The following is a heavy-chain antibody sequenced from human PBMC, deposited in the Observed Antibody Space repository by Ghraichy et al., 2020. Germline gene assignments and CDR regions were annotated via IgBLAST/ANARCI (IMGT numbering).Heavy chain of an antibody. D-gene: IGHD3-10*01. Sequence: GESLNISCAASGFTFSNYAISWFRRAPGKGLEWVSIISNTGRDTHYADSVNGRFTISRDNSKNTLFLQLNSLRTDDTAIYYCAKQNWGVRACDYWGQGTLVTVSS. V-gene: IGHV3-23*01. CDR1: GFTFSNYA. J-gene: IGHJ4*02. CDR3: AKQNWGVRACDY. CDR2: ISNTGRDT.